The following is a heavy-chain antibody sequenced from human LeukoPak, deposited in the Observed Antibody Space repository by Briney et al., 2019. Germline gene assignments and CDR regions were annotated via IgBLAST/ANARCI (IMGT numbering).Heavy chain of an antibody. Sequence: GGSLRLSCAASGFTFSNAWMSWVRQAPGKGLEWVGRIKSKTDGGTTDYAAPVEGRFTISRDDSKNTLYLQMNSLKTEDTAVYYCTTETYYDFWSGSHWGQGTLVTVSS. CDR3: TTETYYDFWSGSH. J-gene: IGHJ4*02. CDR2: IKSKTDGGTT. V-gene: IGHV3-15*01. CDR1: GFTFSNAW. D-gene: IGHD3-3*01.